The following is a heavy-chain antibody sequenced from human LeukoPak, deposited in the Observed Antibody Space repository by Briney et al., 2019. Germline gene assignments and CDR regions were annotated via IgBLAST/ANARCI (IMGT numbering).Heavy chain of an antibody. CDR3: ARGVGYCSSTSCSLSGAYYYYGMDV. J-gene: IGHJ6*02. Sequence: SETLSLTCTVSGGSISSSSYYWGWIRQPPGKGLEWIGSIYYSGSTNYNPSLKSRVTISVDTSKNQFSLKLSSVTAADTAVYYCARGVGYCSSTSCSLSGAYYYYGMDVWGQGTTVTVSS. D-gene: IGHD2-2*01. CDR2: IYYSGST. V-gene: IGHV4-39*07. CDR1: GGSISSSSYY.